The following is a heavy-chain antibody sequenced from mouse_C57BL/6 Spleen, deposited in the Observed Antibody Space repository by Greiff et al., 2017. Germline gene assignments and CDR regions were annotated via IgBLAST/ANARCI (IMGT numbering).Heavy chain of an antibody. Sequence: EVMLVESEGGLVQPGSSMKLSCTASGFTFSDYYMAWVRQVPEKGLEWVANINYDGSSTYYLDSLKSRFIISRDNAKNILYLQMSSLKSEDTATYYCARRGYYGSTYWYFDVWGTGTTVTVSS. CDR3: ARRGYYGSTYWYFDV. V-gene: IGHV5-16*01. CDR1: GFTFSDYY. J-gene: IGHJ1*03. D-gene: IGHD1-1*01. CDR2: INYDGSST.